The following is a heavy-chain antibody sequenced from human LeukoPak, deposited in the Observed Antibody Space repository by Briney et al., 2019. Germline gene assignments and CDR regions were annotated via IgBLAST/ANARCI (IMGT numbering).Heavy chain of an antibody. V-gene: IGHV1-69*05. CDR3: ASQLGYCSSTSCLRYYYYMDV. CDR1: GGTFSSYA. CDR2: IIPIFGTA. D-gene: IGHD2-2*01. J-gene: IGHJ6*03. Sequence: GASVKVSCKASGGTFSSYAISWARQAPGQGLEWMGRIIPIFGTANYAQKFQGRVTITTDESTSTAYMELSSLRSEDTAVYYCASQLGYCSSTSCLRYYYYMDVWGKGTTVTVSS.